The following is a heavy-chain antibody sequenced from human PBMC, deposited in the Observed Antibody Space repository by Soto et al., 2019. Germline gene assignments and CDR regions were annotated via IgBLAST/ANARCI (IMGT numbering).Heavy chain of an antibody. CDR3: ARGRAGFWSGYFTY. CDR1: GYTFTGYY. Sequence: ASVKVSCKASGYTFTGYYMHWVRQAPGQGLEWMGWINPNSGGTNYAQKFQGRVTMTRGTSISTAYMELSRLRSDDTAVYYCARGRAGFWSGYFTYWGQGTLVTVSS. V-gene: IGHV1-2*02. CDR2: INPNSGGT. J-gene: IGHJ4*02. D-gene: IGHD3-3*01.